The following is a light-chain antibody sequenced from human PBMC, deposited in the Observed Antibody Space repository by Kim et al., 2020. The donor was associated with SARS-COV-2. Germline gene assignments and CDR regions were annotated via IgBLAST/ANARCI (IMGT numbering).Light chain of an antibody. Sequence: PGRTATPTCASSIGAVTSGYYPNWYQQKPRQAPRALIYITSHKHAWTPARFSGSPLGGTAALTLSGAQPEDEAEYYCLLYYGVHWVFGGGTKLTVL. J-gene: IGLJ3*02. CDR2: ITS. CDR3: LLYYGVHWV. CDR1: IGAVTSGYY. V-gene: IGLV7-43*01.